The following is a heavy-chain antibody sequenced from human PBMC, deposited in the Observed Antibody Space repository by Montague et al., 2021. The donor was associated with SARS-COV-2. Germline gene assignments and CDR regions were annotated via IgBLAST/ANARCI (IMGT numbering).Heavy chain of an antibody. CDR2: ISSTGTYI. J-gene: IGHJ4*02. Sequence: SLRLSCAASGFSFTSYSMNWVRQAPGKGLEWVSSISSTGTYIYYSDSVKGRFTISRDNAKNSLYLQMNSLRAEDTAVYFCASAAVALTTVVTGYYFDYWGQGTLVTVSS. CDR3: ASAAVALTTVVTGYYFDY. V-gene: IGHV3-21*01. D-gene: IGHD4-11*01. CDR1: GFSFTSYS.